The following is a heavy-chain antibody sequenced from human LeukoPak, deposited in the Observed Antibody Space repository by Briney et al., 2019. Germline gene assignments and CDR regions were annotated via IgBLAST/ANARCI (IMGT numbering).Heavy chain of an antibody. Sequence: GGSLRLSCAASGCTFSKHAMHWVRQAPGKGLEWVALIRNDGSYKYYADSVKGRFTISRDNSKNTLYLQMNSLRAEGTSVYYCARDRRWLQSDIRHFDYWGQGTLVTVSS. D-gene: IGHD5-24*01. J-gene: IGHJ4*02. CDR3: ARDRRWLQSDIRHFDY. V-gene: IGHV3-30*02. CDR2: IRNDGSYK. CDR1: GCTFSKHA.